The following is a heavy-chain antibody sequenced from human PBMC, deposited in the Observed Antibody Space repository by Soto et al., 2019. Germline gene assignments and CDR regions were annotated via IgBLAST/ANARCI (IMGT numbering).Heavy chain of an antibody. V-gene: IGHV1-46*03. CDR3: AIAAGGVSPKLPEFVFYPEFDP. D-gene: IGHD3-16*01. CDR1: GYTFTSYY. Sequence: ASVKVSCKASGYTFTSYYMHWVRQAPGQGLEWMGIINPSGGSTSYAQKFQGRVTMTRDTSTGTVYMELSSLRSADTAVYYCAIAAGGVSPKLPEFVFYPEFDPWGQGTLVTVSS. J-gene: IGHJ5*02. CDR2: INPSGGST.